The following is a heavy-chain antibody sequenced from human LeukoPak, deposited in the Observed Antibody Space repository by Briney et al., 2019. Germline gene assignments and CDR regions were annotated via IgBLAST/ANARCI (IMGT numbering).Heavy chain of an antibody. J-gene: IGHJ4*02. V-gene: IGHV3-7*01. Sequence: GGSLRLSCTGSGFTFSSYWMSWVRQAPGKGLEWVANIRQDGDLKHYVDSVRGRFTISRDNAENSLYLQMNSLRAEDTAIYYCAREIVGTIKSYFDYWGQGTLVTASS. D-gene: IGHD1-26*01. CDR3: AREIVGTIKSYFDY. CDR2: IRQDGDLK. CDR1: GFTFSSYW.